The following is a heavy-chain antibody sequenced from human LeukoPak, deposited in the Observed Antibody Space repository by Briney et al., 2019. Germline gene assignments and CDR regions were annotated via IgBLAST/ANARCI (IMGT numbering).Heavy chain of an antibody. CDR1: GFTFSSYS. Sequence: GGSLRLSCAASGFTFSSYSMNWVRQAPGKGLEWVSSISSSSYIYYADSVKGRFTISRDNAKNSLYLQMNSLRAEDTAVYYCARDAHWGPFMDVWGKGTTVTISS. CDR3: ARDAHWGPFMDV. J-gene: IGHJ6*03. D-gene: IGHD7-27*01. V-gene: IGHV3-21*01. CDR2: ISSSSYI.